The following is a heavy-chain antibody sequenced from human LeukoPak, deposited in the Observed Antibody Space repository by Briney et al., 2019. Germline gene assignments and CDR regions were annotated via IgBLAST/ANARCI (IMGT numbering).Heavy chain of an antibody. D-gene: IGHD5-12*01. Sequence: PPETLSLTCTVSGGSISSYYWSWIRQPAGKGLEWIGRIYTSGSTNYNPSLKSRVTMSVDTSKNQFSLKLSSVTAADTAVYYCARDFGYGRLRDYGMDVWGQGTTVTVSS. J-gene: IGHJ6*02. V-gene: IGHV4-4*07. CDR2: IYTSGST. CDR3: ARDFGYGRLRDYGMDV. CDR1: GGSISSYY.